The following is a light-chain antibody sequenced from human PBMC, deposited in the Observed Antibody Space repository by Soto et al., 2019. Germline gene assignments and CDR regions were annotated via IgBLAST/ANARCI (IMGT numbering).Light chain of an antibody. Sequence: QSVLTQPASVSGSPGQSITISCTGTSSDVGGYNYVSWYQQHPGKAPKLMIYDVCNRPSGVSNRFSGSKSGNTASLTISGLQAEDEADYYCSSYTSSTTRVFGTGTKSPS. CDR2: DVC. CDR1: SSDVGGYNY. CDR3: SSYTSSTTRV. J-gene: IGLJ1*01. V-gene: IGLV2-14*01.